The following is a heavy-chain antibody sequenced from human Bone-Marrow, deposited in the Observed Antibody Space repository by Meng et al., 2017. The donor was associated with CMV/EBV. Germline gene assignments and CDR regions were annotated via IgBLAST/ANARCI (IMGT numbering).Heavy chain of an antibody. CDR3: ARGGSRSIAAPRVRPELYGMDV. J-gene: IGHJ6*02. Sequence: GESLKISCAASGFTFSSYDMHWVRQATGKGLEWVSAIGTAGDTYYPGSVKGRFTISRENAKNSLYLQMNSLRAGDTAVYYCARGGSRSIAAPRVRPELYGMDVWGQGTTVTVSS. D-gene: IGHD6-6*01. CDR2: IGTAGDT. V-gene: IGHV3-13*01. CDR1: GFTFSSYD.